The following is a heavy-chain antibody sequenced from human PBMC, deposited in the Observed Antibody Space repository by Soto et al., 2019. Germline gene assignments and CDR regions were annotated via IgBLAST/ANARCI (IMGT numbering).Heavy chain of an antibody. D-gene: IGHD1-26*01. J-gene: IGHJ6*02. CDR1: GFTFSSYE. Sequence: GGSLRLSCAASGFTFSSYEVNWVRQAPGKGLEWVSYISSSGSTIYYADSVKGRFTISRDNAKNSLYLQMNSLRAEDTAVYYCAREPRVGATRSHYYYGMDVWGQGTTVTVSS. CDR2: ISSSGSTI. CDR3: AREPRVGATRSHYYYGMDV. V-gene: IGHV3-48*03.